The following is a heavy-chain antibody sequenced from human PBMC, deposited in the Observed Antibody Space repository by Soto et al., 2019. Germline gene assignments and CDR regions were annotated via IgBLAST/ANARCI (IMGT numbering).Heavy chain of an antibody. J-gene: IGHJ4*02. D-gene: IGHD3-16*02. CDR1: GFTFSSYG. Sequence: QVQLVESGGGVVQPGRSLRLSCAASGFTFSSYGMHWVRQAPGKGLEWVAVISYDGSNKYYADSVKGRFTISRDNSKNTLYLQMNSLRAEVTAVYYCAKLPGQYYDYIWGSYRFSSLDYWGQGTLVTVSS. V-gene: IGHV3-30*18. CDR3: AKLPGQYYDYIWGSYRFSSLDY. CDR2: ISYDGSNK.